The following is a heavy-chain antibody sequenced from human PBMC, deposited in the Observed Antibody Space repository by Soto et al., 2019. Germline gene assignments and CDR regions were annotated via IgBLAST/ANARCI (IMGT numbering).Heavy chain of an antibody. CDR1: GGTFSSYA. Sequence: QVQLVQSGAVVKKPGSSVKVSCKASGGTFSSYAINWVRQAPGQGLEWMGGIIPIFGTANYAEKFQGRVTITADDSKSTAYMELRSMRSEDTAVSYGARDAYRWSDYSFYGLDFWGQGTTVTVSS. J-gene: IGHJ6*02. V-gene: IGHV1-69*01. CDR2: IIPIFGTA. D-gene: IGHD1-26*01. CDR3: ARDAYRWSDYSFYGLDF.